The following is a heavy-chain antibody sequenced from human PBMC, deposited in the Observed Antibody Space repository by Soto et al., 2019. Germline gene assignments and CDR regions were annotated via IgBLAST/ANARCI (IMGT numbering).Heavy chain of an antibody. CDR2: ISYAGTNK. J-gene: IGHJ4*02. CDR1: GFTFSSYG. Sequence: GGSLRLSCAASGFTFSSYGMHWVRQAPGKGLEWVAIISYAGTNKFYADSVTGRFTISRDSSKNTVSLEMTSLRAEDTAVYYCAKGGRQWLVTSDFNYWGQGALVTVSS. V-gene: IGHV3-30*18. CDR3: AKGGRQWLVTSDFNY. D-gene: IGHD6-19*01.